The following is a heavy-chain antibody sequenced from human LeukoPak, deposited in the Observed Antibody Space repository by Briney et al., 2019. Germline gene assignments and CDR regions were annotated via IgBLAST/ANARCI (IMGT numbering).Heavy chain of an antibody. CDR2: IYSGGST. CDR3: ARVNSKTPIY. Sequence: GGSLRLSCAASGFAVSSNYMSWVRQAPGKGLEWVSVIYSGGSTYYADSVKGRFTISRDNSKNTLYLQMNSLRAEDTAVYYCARVNSKTPIYWGQGTLVTVSS. D-gene: IGHD2-15*01. J-gene: IGHJ4*02. CDR1: GFAVSSNY. V-gene: IGHV3-66*01.